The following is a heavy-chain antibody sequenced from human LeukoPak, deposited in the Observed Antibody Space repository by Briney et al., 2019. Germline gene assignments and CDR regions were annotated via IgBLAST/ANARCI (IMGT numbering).Heavy chain of an antibody. CDR1: GFTFSSYW. D-gene: IGHD5/OR15-5a*01. Sequence: GGFLRLSCAASGFTFSSYWMSWVRQAPGKGLEWVANIKQDGSEKYYVDSVKGRFTISRDNAKNSLYLQMNSLRAEDTAVYYCARDSKVYYFDYWGQGTLVTVSS. V-gene: IGHV3-7*01. CDR2: IKQDGSEK. CDR3: ARDSKVYYFDY. J-gene: IGHJ4*02.